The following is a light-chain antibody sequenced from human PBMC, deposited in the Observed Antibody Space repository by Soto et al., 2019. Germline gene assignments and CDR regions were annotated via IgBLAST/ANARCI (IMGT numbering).Light chain of an antibody. V-gene: IGKV3-20*01. Sequence: EIVLTQSPGTLSLSPGERATLSCRASQRVSSSYLAWYQQKPGQAPRLFIYNASSRATGIPDRFSGGGSGTDFTLTISRLEPEDFAVYYCQHYISSPSRLTFGGGTKVEIK. J-gene: IGKJ4*01. CDR3: QHYISSPSRLT. CDR1: QRVSSSY. CDR2: NAS.